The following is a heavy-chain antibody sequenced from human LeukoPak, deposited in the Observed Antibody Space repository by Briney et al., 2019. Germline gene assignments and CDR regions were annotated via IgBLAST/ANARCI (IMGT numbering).Heavy chain of an antibody. CDR2: IYYSRST. CDR1: GGSINSYY. Sequence: SETLSLTCTVSGGSINSYYWSWIRLPPGKGLEWIGYIYYSRSTNYNPSLKSRVTISLDTSKNHFSLKLNSMTAADTAVYYCARTLLGRLFDYWGQGTLVTVSS. J-gene: IGHJ4*02. V-gene: IGHV4-59*08. D-gene: IGHD2-8*02. CDR3: ARTLLGRLFDY.